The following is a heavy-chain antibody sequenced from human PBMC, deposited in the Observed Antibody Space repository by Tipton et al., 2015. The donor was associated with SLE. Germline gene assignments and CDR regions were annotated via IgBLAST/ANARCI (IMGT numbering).Heavy chain of an antibody. CDR2: ISYDGSNK. CDR3: ARDNYYGDYSFHYGMDV. CDR1: GFTFSSYA. D-gene: IGHD4-17*01. V-gene: IGHV3-30*04. J-gene: IGHJ6*02. Sequence: SLRLSCAASGFTFSSYAMHWVRQAPGKGLEWVAVISYDGSNKYYAGSVKGRFTISRDNSKNTLYLQMNSLRAEDTAVYYCARDNYYGDYSFHYGMDVWGQGP.